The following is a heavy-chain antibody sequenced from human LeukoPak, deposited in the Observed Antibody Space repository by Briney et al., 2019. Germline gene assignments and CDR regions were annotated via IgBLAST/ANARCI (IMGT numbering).Heavy chain of an antibody. V-gene: IGHV3-30*04. Sequence: GKSLRLSCAASGSTFRNRAIHWVRQAPGKGLEWVTVISHDGGNDYYRDSVKGRFTISRDNSKNTVVLQMNSLSPDDTAVYYCGGSPTYYYMDVWGKGTTVTVSS. J-gene: IGHJ6*03. CDR2: ISHDGGND. D-gene: IGHD3-16*01. CDR1: GSTFRNRA. CDR3: GGSPTYYYMDV.